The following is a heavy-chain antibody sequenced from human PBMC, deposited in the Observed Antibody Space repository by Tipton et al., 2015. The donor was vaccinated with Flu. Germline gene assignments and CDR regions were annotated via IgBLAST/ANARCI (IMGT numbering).Heavy chain of an antibody. CDR1: GGSISNYY. Sequence: LRLSCTVSGGSISNYYWIWIRQSPGKGLGYIGDIYYSGRTTYNPSLKSRVTISVDTSKNQFSLRLTSLTAADTALYYCARVSLGYFDFWGQGTLVTVSS. J-gene: IGHJ4*02. CDR3: ARVSLGYFDF. CDR2: IYYSGRT. D-gene: IGHD7-27*01. V-gene: IGHV4-59*01.